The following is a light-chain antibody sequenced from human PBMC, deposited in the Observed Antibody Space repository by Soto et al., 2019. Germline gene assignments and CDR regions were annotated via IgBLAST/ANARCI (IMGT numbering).Light chain of an antibody. CDR1: QTINNNY. J-gene: IGKJ4*01. CDR3: QHHGDLIG. V-gene: IGKV3-20*01. Sequence: IILTQSPGTLSLSPGERFTLSCKASQTINNNYVAWYQQRPGRAPRLLVYGASARATGIPDRFRGSGAGTDFTLTISRLEPEDFAVYYCQHHGDLIGFGGGTKV. CDR2: GAS.